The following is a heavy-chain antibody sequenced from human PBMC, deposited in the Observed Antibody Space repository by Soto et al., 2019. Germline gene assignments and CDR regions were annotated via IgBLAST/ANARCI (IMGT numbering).Heavy chain of an antibody. Sequence: ASVKVSCKASGGTFSSYAISWVRQAPGQGLEWMGIINPSGGSTSYAQKFQGRVTMTRDTSTSTVYMELSSLRSEDTAVYYCARDRSIAALQHWGQGTLVTVS. J-gene: IGHJ1*01. D-gene: IGHD6-25*01. CDR1: GGTFSSYA. CDR2: INPSGGST. CDR3: ARDRSIAALQH. V-gene: IGHV1-46*01.